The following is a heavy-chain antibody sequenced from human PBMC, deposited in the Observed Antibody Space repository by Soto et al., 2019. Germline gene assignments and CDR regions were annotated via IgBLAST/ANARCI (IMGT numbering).Heavy chain of an antibody. CDR2: ISYDGGER. CDR3: ARDLPLYCRGDCNFDF. D-gene: IGHD2-21*02. CDR1: GFIFSRYG. J-gene: IGHJ4*02. V-gene: IGHV3-30*03. Sequence: QVQLVESGGGVVQSGGSLRLSCGGSGFIFSRYGMHWVRQAPGKGLEWVTGISYDGGERFYADSVKGRFTISRDNSKNTLDLQMSSLRPEDTAVYYCARDLPLYCRGDCNFDFWGQGTLVTVSS.